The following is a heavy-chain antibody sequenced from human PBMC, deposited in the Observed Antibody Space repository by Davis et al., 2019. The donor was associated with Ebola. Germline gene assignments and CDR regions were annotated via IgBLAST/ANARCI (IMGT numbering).Heavy chain of an antibody. J-gene: IGHJ3*02. CDR3: VKTRSNWWNDALDM. D-gene: IGHD2-8*02. Sequence: GESLKISCAASGFTFSSYGMHWVRQAPGKGLEWVAVISYDGSYKYYADSVKGRFTISRDNSKNTLYLQMNSLRPEDTAVYYCVKTRSNWWNDALDMWGQGTMVTVSS. CDR2: ISYDGSYK. V-gene: IGHV3-30*18. CDR1: GFTFSSYG.